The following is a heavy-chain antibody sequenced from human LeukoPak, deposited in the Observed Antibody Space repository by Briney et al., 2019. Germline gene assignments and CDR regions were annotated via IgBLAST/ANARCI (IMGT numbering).Heavy chain of an antibody. J-gene: IGHJ4*02. CDR3: ASAQQWLCYFDY. V-gene: IGHV4-31*03. CDR1: GGSISSGGYY. CDR2: IYYSGST. Sequence: SQTLSLTCTVSGGSISSGGYYWSWIRQHPGKGLEWIGYIYYSGSTYYNSSLKSRVTISVDTSKNQFSLKLSSVTAADTAVYYCASAQQWLCYFDYWGQGTLVTVSS. D-gene: IGHD6-19*01.